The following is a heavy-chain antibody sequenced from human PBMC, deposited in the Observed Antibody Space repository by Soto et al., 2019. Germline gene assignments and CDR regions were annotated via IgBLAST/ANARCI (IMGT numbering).Heavy chain of an antibody. CDR1: GFTFMSNA. V-gene: IGHV3-23*01. CDR2: ISGDGADT. D-gene: IGHD2-8*01. CDR3: VKDFRCAD. J-gene: IGHJ4*02. Sequence: EVQLLESGGGLVQPGGSLRLSCVASGFTFMSNAMSWVRLAPGKGLEWVSAISGDGADTYYADSVRGRFTISRDNSKNTLSLQMNSLKDEDTALYYCVKDFRCADWGQGTRVTVSS.